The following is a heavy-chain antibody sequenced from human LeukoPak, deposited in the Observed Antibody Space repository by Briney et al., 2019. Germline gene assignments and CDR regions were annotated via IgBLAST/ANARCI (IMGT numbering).Heavy chain of an antibody. CDR1: GYTFTSYG. Sequence: ASVKVSCKASGYTFTSYGISWVRQAPGQGLEWMGWISAYNGNTNYAQKLQGRVTMTTDTSTSTAYMEQRSLRSDDTAVYYCARDGEGKYCSSTSCPRLNYWGQGTLVTVSS. V-gene: IGHV1-18*04. CDR3: ARDGEGKYCSSTSCPRLNY. CDR2: ISAYNGNT. J-gene: IGHJ4*02. D-gene: IGHD2-2*01.